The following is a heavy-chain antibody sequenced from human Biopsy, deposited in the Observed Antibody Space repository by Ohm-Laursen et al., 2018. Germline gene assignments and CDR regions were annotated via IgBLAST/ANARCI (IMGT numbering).Heavy chain of an antibody. Sequence: SLRLSCSAPGFSFSDNYMDWVRQAPGKGLEWVGRIRDKANSYTTDYAASVKGRFTISRDDSKNSLYLQMNSLRGEDTAVYYCAKCMTGGSNYYFHHCGQGTLVTVSS. J-gene: IGHJ4*02. CDR2: IRDKANSYTT. CDR1: GFSFSDNY. V-gene: IGHV3-72*01. D-gene: IGHD2-8*01. CDR3: AKCMTGGSNYYFHH.